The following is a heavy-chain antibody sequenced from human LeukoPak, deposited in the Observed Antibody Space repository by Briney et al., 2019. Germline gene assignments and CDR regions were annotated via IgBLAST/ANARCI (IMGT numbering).Heavy chain of an antibody. CDR3: ARDEGGQLNYFDY. Sequence: PSETLSLTCTVSGGSIRSYHWNWIRQSPGKTLEWIGYIYYSGSTNYNPSLKSRVTISVDTSKSQFSLKLSSVTAADTAVYYCARDEGGQLNYFDYWGQGTLVTVSS. J-gene: IGHJ4*02. V-gene: IGHV4-59*01. CDR1: GGSIRSYH. D-gene: IGHD2-2*01. CDR2: IYYSGST.